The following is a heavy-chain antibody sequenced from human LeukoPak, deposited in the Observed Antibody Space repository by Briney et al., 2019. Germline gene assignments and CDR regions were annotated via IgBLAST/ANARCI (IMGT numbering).Heavy chain of an antibody. Sequence: GGSLRLSCAASGFTFSSYAMSWVRQAPGKGLEWVSAISGSGGSTYYADSVKGRFTISRDNSKNTLYLQMNSLRAEDTAVYYCAKDFRRSAVAGTYYYYCMDVWGKGTTVTVSS. D-gene: IGHD6-19*01. CDR3: AKDFRRSAVAGTYYYYCMDV. CDR2: ISGSGGST. CDR1: GFTFSSYA. V-gene: IGHV3-23*01. J-gene: IGHJ6*03.